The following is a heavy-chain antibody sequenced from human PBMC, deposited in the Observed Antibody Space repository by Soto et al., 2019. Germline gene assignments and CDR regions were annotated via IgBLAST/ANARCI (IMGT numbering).Heavy chain of an antibody. V-gene: IGHV3-74*01. CDR2: INSDGSST. J-gene: IGHJ4*02. Sequence: EVQLVESGGGLVQPGGSLRLSCEASGFTFSTFWMHWVRQAPGTGLVWVSRINSDGSSTNYADSVKGRVTISRDNAKNTLYLQLNSLRPEDTAVYYWARDFEYWGQGTLVTVSS. CDR3: ARDFEY. CDR1: GFTFSTFW.